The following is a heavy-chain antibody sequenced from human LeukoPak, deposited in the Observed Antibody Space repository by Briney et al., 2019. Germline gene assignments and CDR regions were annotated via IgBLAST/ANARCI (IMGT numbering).Heavy chain of an antibody. CDR1: GFTFSSYA. Sequence: GGSLRLSCAASGFTFSSYAMHWVRQAPGKGLEWVAVISYDGSNKYYADSVKGRFTISRDNAKNSLYLQMNSLRAEDTAVYYCAREWLFGGFDYWGQGTLVTVSS. CDR3: AREWLFGGFDY. J-gene: IGHJ4*02. CDR2: ISYDGSNK. V-gene: IGHV3-30*04. D-gene: IGHD3-22*01.